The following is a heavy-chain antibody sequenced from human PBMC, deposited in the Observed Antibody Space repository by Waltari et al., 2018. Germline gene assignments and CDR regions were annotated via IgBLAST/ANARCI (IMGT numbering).Heavy chain of an antibody. Sequence: EVQLVQSGAEVKKPGESLKISCKGSGYSFTSYWIGWVRQMPGKGLEWMGLIYPGYSDTRHSPPYQGQVTISADKSISTAYLQWSSLKASDTAMYYCARQGTTGYNWFDPWGQGTLVTVSS. CDR3: ARQGTTGYNWFDP. J-gene: IGHJ5*02. CDR1: GYSFTSYW. V-gene: IGHV5-51*01. D-gene: IGHD4-17*01. CDR2: IYPGYSDT.